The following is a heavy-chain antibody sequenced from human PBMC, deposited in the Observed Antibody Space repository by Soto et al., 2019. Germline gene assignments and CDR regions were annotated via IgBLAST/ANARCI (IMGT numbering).Heavy chain of an antibody. D-gene: IGHD6-19*01. Sequence: SETLSLTCTVSGGSISSGDYYWSWIRQPPGKGLEWIGYISYSGNTNYNPFLKSRIVMSIDTSKNQFSLTLSSVTAADTAVYFCARGSGQWLPPGYWGQGTLVTVSS. CDR3: ARGSGQWLPPGY. J-gene: IGHJ4*02. V-gene: IGHV4-30-4*01. CDR2: ISYSGNT. CDR1: GGSISSGDYY.